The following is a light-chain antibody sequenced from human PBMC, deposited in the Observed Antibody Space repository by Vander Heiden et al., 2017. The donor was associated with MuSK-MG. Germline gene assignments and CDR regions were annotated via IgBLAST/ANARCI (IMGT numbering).Light chain of an antibody. CDR1: GFATGVYKS. CDR3: STYSTSSTVV. Sequence: QSALTQPASVSGSPGQSITISCTGTGFATGVYKSVAWYQQHAGKAPKLILYGLSDRPSGLSIRFSGSKSGNTASLTISRLQAEDEADYFCSTYSTSSTVVFGGGTRLTVL. V-gene: IGLV2-14*03. J-gene: IGLJ2*01. CDR2: GLS.